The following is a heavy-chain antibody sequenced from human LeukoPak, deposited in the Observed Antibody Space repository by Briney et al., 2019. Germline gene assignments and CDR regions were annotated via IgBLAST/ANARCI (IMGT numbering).Heavy chain of an antibody. V-gene: IGHV1-18*01. Sequence: ASVKVSCKASGYTFTDHGISWVRQAPGQGLEWMGWISGYNGNTNYAQNLQGRVTMTTDTSTSTAYMELRSLKSDDTAVYYCARVAEGWPPAYWGQGTLVTVSS. CDR3: ARVAEGWPPAY. J-gene: IGHJ4*02. D-gene: IGHD5-24*01. CDR2: ISGYNGNT. CDR1: GYTFTDHG.